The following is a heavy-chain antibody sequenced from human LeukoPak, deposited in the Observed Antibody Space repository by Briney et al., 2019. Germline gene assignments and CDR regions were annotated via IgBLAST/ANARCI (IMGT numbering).Heavy chain of an antibody. V-gene: IGHV4-39*07. CDR3: ARAATVVIRSNWFDP. J-gene: IGHJ5*02. D-gene: IGHD4-23*01. CDR1: GASISSGSNY. Sequence: SETLSLTCSVSGASISSGSNYWGWIRQPPGKTLEWIGSIYSSGSTYYNSSLQSRVTISVDTSKNQFSLKLSSVTAADTAVYYCARAATVVIRSNWFDPWGQGTLVTVSS. CDR2: IYSSGST.